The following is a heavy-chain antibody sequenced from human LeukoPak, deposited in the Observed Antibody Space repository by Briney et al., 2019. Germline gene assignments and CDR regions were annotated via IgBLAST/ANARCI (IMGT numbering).Heavy chain of an antibody. V-gene: IGHV1-69*05. CDR2: IIPIFGTA. J-gene: IGHJ4*02. CDR1: GGTFSSYA. D-gene: IGHD2-2*01. Sequence: SVKVSCKASGGTFSSYAISWVRQAPGQGLEWMGGIIPIFGTANYAQKFQGRVTITTDESTSTAYMELSSLRSEDTAVYYCARVRIRYCSSTSCRGNPFDYWGQGTLVTVSS. CDR3: ARVRIRYCSSTSCRGNPFDY.